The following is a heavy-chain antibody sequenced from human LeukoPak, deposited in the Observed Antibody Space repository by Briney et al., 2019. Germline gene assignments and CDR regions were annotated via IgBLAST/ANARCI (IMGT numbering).Heavy chain of an antibody. CDR1: GGSVSGDGYY. CDR2: IFYSGST. Sequence: PSETLSLTCTVSGGSVSGDGYYWSWIRQPPGKGLESIGYIFYSGSTNYNPSLKSRVTMSVDTSKNQFSLKLSSVTAVDTAVYYCARRRTMRGFGAIFDYWGQGTLVTVSS. CDR3: ARRRTMRGFGAIFDY. V-gene: IGHV4-61*08. J-gene: IGHJ4*02. D-gene: IGHD3-10*01.